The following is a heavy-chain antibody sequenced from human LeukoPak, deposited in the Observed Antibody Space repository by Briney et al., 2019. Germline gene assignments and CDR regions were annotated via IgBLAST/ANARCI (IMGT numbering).Heavy chain of an antibody. CDR2: INPSGGST. CDR3: ARGTTTVTGFDY. Sequence: ASVTVSCKASGYTFTSYYMHWVRQAPGQGLEWMGIINPSGGSTSYAQKFQGRVTITRDTSTSTVYMELSSLRSEDTAVYYCARGTTTVTGFDYWGQGTLVTVSS. D-gene: IGHD4-17*01. V-gene: IGHV1-46*01. J-gene: IGHJ4*02. CDR1: GYTFTSYY.